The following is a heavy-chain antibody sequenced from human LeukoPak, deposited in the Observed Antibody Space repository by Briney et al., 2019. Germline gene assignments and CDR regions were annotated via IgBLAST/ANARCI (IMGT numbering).Heavy chain of an antibody. CDR3: ARRESCNYYCDY. CDR2: IYPGDSDT. D-gene: IGHD1-1*01. CDR1: GYSFTNYW. J-gene: IGHJ4*02. Sequence: GESLKISCKGSGYSFTNYWIGWVRQMPAKDLEWMGIIYPGDSDTRYSPSFQGQVTISADKSISHAYLQWSSLNASDTAMYYCARRESCNYYCDYWGQGTLVSVSS. V-gene: IGHV5-51*01.